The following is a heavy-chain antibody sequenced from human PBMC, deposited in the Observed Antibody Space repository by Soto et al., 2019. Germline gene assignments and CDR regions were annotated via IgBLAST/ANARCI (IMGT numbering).Heavy chain of an antibody. CDR3: APSPYSSGSYDLSAHPLSDYFDY. CDR2: INPNSGGT. V-gene: IGHV1-2*02. CDR1: GYTFTDYY. D-gene: IGHD6-19*01. J-gene: IGHJ4*02. Sequence: ASVKVSCKASGYTFTDYYIHWVRQAPGQGLEWMGWINPNSGGTKYAQNFQGRVTMTSENSITTAHMELSRLRSDDTAVYFCAPSPYSSGSYDLSAHPLSDYFDYWGQGTMVTVSS.